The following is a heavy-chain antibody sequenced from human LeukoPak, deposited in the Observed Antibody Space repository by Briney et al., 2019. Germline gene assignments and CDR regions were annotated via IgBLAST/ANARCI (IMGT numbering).Heavy chain of an antibody. V-gene: IGHV4-39*01. D-gene: IGHD3-16*01. CDR3: ARVGATYPHYYMDV. Sequence: SETLSLTCSVSGGSINTNLYYWGWIRQPPGKGLEWIGAIYYSGSTYYSPSLKSRVTIAVDTSKNQFSLKLTSVTAADTAVYYCARVGATYPHYYMDVWGKGTTVTVAS. CDR2: IYYSGST. J-gene: IGHJ6*03. CDR1: GGSINTNLYY.